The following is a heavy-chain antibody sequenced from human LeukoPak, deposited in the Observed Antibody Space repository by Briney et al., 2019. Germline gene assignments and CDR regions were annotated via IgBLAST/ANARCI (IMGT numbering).Heavy chain of an antibody. J-gene: IGHJ4*02. Sequence: PSETLSLTCTVSGGSISRDYWSWIRQPPGKGLEWIGYIYYSGTTSYNPSLKSRITTSIDTSKNQFSLKLNSVTAADTAVYYCARESGNSWADYWGQGTLVTVSS. D-gene: IGHD2-2*01. CDR3: ARESGNSWADY. CDR2: IYYSGTT. CDR1: GGSISRDY. V-gene: IGHV4-59*01.